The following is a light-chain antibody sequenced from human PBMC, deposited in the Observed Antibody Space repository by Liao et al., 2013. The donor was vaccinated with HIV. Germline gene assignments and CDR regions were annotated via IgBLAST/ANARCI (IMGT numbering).Light chain of an antibody. CDR2: YDS. J-gene: IGLJ3*02. V-gene: IGLV3-21*01. CDR3: QAWDSSTGV. Sequence: SYELTQTPSVSVAPGKTATVTCGGSNIGSKSVHWYQQKPGQAPVLVIYYDSDRPSGIPERFSGSNSGSTATLTISRVEAGDEADYYCQAWDSSTGVFGGGTKLTVL. CDR1: NIGSKS.